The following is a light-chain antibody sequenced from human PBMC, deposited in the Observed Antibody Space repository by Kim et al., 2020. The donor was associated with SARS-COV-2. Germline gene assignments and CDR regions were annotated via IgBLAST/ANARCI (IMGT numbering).Light chain of an antibody. CDR3: HAWDSSTRV. J-gene: IGLJ3*02. Sequence: VSSAPTASITCSRYRFMGMYACWHQQKPGQSLVLLIYHDSNRPSLILERFSVSNSGTTATLTIIETQAMDDADYYCHAWDSSTRVFGGGTQLTVL. CDR1: RFMGMY. CDR2: HDS. V-gene: IGLV3-1*01.